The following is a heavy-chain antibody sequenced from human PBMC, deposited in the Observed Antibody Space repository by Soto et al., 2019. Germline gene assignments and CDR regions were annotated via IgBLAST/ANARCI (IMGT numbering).Heavy chain of an antibody. V-gene: IGHV4-31*03. J-gene: IGHJ4*02. D-gene: IGHD3-22*01. CDR2: IYYSGST. Sequence: SETLFLTCTVSGGSINNGGYYWSWIRQHPGKGLEWIGYIYYSGSTYYNPSLESRVTISADTSKNQFSLKLSSVTAADTAVYYCARSYFYDTSDWGQGTLVTVSS. CDR1: GGSINNGGYY. CDR3: ARSYFYDTSD.